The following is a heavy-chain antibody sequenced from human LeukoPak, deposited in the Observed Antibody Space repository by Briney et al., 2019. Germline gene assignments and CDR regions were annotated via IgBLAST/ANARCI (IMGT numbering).Heavy chain of an antibody. J-gene: IGHJ6*03. Sequence: PGGSLRLSCAASGFTFSDYYMSWVRQAPGKGVEWVGFIRSKAYGGTTEYAASVKGRFTISRDDSKSIAYLQMNSLKTEDTAVYYCTRVVAAAGTYYYYYYMDVWGKGTTVTISS. CDR3: TRVVAAAGTYYYYYYMDV. CDR2: IRSKAYGGTT. V-gene: IGHV3-49*04. CDR1: GFTFSDYY. D-gene: IGHD6-13*01.